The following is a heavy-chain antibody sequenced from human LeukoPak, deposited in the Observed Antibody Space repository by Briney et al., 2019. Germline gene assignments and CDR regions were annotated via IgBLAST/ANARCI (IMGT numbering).Heavy chain of an antibody. CDR1: GYTFTAYY. V-gene: IGHV1-2*02. D-gene: IGHD3-22*01. Sequence: ASVKVSCKASGYTFTAYYLHWVRQAPGQGLEWMGWINPNSGGTNYAQKFQGRVTMTRDTSISTAYMELSRLRSDDTAVYYCARAISDDSSGYYRFDPWGQGTLVAVSS. J-gene: IGHJ5*02. CDR2: INPNSGGT. CDR3: ARAISDDSSGYYRFDP.